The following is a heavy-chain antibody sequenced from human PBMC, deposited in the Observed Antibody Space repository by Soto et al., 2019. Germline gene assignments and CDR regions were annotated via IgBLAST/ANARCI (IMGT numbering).Heavy chain of an antibody. Sequence: SETLSIPCTGSGGSLSSYDRRWFRQPPGKGLEWIGYIYYSGSTNYNPSLKSRVTISVDTSKNQFSLKLSSVTAADTAVYYCARSYNWNDGFDYWGQGTLVTVS. J-gene: IGHJ4*02. CDR3: ARSYNWNDGFDY. D-gene: IGHD1-20*01. CDR1: GGSLSSYD. CDR2: IYYSGST. V-gene: IGHV4-59*01.